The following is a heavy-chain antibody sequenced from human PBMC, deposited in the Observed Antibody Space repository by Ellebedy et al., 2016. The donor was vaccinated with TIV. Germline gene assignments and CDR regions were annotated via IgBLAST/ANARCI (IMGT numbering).Heavy chain of an antibody. CDR3: ARSYGARTSGP. CDR1: GFTFSSYE. D-gene: IGHD3-16*01. CDR2: INGSASVT. V-gene: IGHV3-48*03. J-gene: IGHJ5*02. Sequence: PGGSLRLSCAVSGFTFSSYEMNWVRQAPGKGLEWVSYINGSASVTAYADSVKGRFTISRDNARTSLYLQMNSLRVDDTAMYYCARSYGARTSGPWGQGTLVTVSS.